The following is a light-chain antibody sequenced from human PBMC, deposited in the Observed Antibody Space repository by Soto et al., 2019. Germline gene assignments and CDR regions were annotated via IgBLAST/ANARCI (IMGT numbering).Light chain of an antibody. CDR1: QSVSSY. CDR2: DAS. CDR3: QQYAGSTIT. Sequence: EIVSTQSPATLSLSPGERPTLSCRASQSVSSYLAWYQQKPGQAPRLLIYDASNRATGIPARFSGSGSGTDFTLTISRLETEDFAVYYCQQYAGSTITFGQGTRLEIK. J-gene: IGKJ5*01. V-gene: IGKV3-11*01.